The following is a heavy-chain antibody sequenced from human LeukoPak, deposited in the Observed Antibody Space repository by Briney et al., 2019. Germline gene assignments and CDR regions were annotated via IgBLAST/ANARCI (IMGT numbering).Heavy chain of an antibody. CDR2: IYYSGST. V-gene: IGHV4-30-4*01. CDR3: AREGFHYDILTGYHRVRAFDI. CDR1: GGSISSGDYY. J-gene: IGHJ3*02. D-gene: IGHD3-9*01. Sequence: PSQTLSLTSTVSGGSISSGDYYWSWIRQPPGKGLEWIGYIYYSGSTYYNPSLKSRVTISVDTSKHQLSLKLSSVTAADTAVYYCAREGFHYDILTGYHRVRAFDIWGQGTMVTVSS.